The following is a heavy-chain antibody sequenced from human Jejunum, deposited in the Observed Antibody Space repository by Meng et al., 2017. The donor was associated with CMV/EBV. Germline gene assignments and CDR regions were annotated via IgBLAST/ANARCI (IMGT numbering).Heavy chain of an antibody. Sequence: TVGENYLGWVRQAPGTRLEWVGFIRSKTYGGTTEYAASVTGRFTISRDDSKNIAYLQMNSLETEDTAVYYCTSRVGATPSYYGMDVWGQGTTVTVSS. D-gene: IGHD1-26*01. CDR1: TVGENY. CDR3: TSRVGATPSYYGMDV. V-gene: IGHV3-49*04. CDR2: IRSKTYGGTT. J-gene: IGHJ6*02.